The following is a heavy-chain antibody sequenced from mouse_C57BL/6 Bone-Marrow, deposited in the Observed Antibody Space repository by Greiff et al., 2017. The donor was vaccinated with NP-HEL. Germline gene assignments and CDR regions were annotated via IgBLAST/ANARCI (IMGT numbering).Heavy chain of an antibody. V-gene: IGHV5-9-1*02. CDR1: GFTFSSYA. Sequence: EVKLMESGEGLVKPGGSLKLSCAASGFTFSSYAMSWVRQTPEKRLEWVAYISSGGDYIYYADTVKGRFTISRDNARNTLYLQMSSLKSEDTAMYYCTRDRDGPLYFDYWGQGTTLTVSS. CDR3: TRDRDGPLYFDY. J-gene: IGHJ2*01. CDR2: ISSGGDYI. D-gene: IGHD2-3*01.